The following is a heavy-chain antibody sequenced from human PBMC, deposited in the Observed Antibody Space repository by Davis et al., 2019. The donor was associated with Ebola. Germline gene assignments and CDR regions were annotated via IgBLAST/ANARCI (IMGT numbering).Heavy chain of an antibody. V-gene: IGHV3-74*01. CDR3: ARDLNLGDSSGYRPSDY. J-gene: IGHJ4*02. Sequence: PGGSLRLSCAASGFSFSSYWMHWVRQVPGKGLVWVSRIKTDGSLIGYGDSVQGRFLISRDNAKNTLYLQMNDLRAEDTAVYYCARDLNLGDSSGYRPSDYWGQGTLVTVSS. CDR1: GFSFSSYW. D-gene: IGHD3-22*01. CDR2: IKTDGSLI.